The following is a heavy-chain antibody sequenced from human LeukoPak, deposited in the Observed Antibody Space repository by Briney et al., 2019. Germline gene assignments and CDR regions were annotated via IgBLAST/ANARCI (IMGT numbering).Heavy chain of an antibody. CDR2: ISSSSSYI. Sequence: KSGGSLRLSCAASGFTFSSYSMNWVRQAPGKGLEWVSSISSSSSYIYYADSVKGRFTISRDNAKNSLYLQMNSLRAEDTAVYYCARVRSTYSGMDVWGQGTTVTVSS. V-gene: IGHV3-21*01. CDR1: GFTFSSYS. D-gene: IGHD2-2*01. J-gene: IGHJ6*02. CDR3: ARVRSTYSGMDV.